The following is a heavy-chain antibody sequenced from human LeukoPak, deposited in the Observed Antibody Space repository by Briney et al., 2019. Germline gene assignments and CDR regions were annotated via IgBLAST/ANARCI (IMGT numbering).Heavy chain of an antibody. CDR3: ARDQNDYYSYYFDY. Sequence: GGSLRLSCAASGFTFSGYSMNWVRQAPGKGLEWVSSISSSSSHIYYADSVKGRFTISRDNAKDSLYLQMNSLRAEDSAVYFCARDQNDYYSYYFDYWGQGTLVTVSS. CDR1: GFTFSGYS. D-gene: IGHD3-22*01. CDR2: ISSSSSHI. J-gene: IGHJ4*02. V-gene: IGHV3-21*01.